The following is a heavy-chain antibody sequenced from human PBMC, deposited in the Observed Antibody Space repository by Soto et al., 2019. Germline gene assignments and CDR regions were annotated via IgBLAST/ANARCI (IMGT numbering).Heavy chain of an antibody. Sequence: QVQLVQSGAEVKKPGSSVKVSCKASGGTFSSYAISWVRQAPGQGLEWMGGIIPIFGTANYAQKFQGRVKITEYESTSTAYIELSSLRSEDTAVYYCARGTDYYGSGSFYMLVYWGQGTLVTVSS. CDR1: GGTFSSYA. V-gene: IGHV1-69*01. CDR2: IIPIFGTA. D-gene: IGHD3-10*01. CDR3: ARGTDYYGSGSFYMLVY. J-gene: IGHJ4*02.